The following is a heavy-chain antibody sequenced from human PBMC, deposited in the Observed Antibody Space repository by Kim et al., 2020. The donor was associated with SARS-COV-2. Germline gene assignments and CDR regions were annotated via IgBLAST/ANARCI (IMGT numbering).Heavy chain of an antibody. CDR3: ARGVGYCSSTSCQILSMDV. CDR1: GGTFSSYA. CDR2: IIPIFGTA. V-gene: IGHV1-69*13. J-gene: IGHJ6*02. D-gene: IGHD2-2*01. Sequence: SVKVSCKASGGTFSSYAISWVRQAPGQGLEWMGGIIPIFGTANYAQKFQGRVTITADESTSTAYMELSSLRSEDTAVYYCARGVGYCSSTSCQILSMDVWGQGTTVTVSS.